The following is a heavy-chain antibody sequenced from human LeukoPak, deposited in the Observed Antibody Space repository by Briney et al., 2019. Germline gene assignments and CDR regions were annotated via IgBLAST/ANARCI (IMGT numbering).Heavy chain of an antibody. D-gene: IGHD2-21*02. V-gene: IGHV1-8*01. CDR2: INPYRGNP. CDR3: ARGGACCWFDP. CDR1: GYTFTSYV. Sequence: VNVSCQASGYTFTSYVINRERQATRQGLEWMGWINPYRGNPGYAHNYQGRVNMTRNTSISTAYMELSSLRSEDTAVYFCARGGACCWFDPWGQGTLVSVSS. J-gene: IGHJ5*02.